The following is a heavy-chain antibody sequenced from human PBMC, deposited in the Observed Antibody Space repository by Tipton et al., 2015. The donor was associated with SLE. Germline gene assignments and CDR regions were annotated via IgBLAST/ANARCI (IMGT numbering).Heavy chain of an antibody. CDR1: GGSIRFSF. CDR2: IYNGEDS. CDR3: ARRVGGSGWEFDY. D-gene: IGHD6-19*01. V-gene: IGHV4-59*08. Sequence: TLSLTCTISGGSIRFSFWSWIRQTPGKGLEWIGNIYNGEDSNYNPSLKSRVTMTGDKSKNQLSLSLKSVSAADTAVYYCARRVGGSGWEFDYWGQGTLVTVPS. J-gene: IGHJ4*02.